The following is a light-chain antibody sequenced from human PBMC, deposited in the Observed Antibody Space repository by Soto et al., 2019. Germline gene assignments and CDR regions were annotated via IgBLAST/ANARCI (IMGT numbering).Light chain of an antibody. CDR1: QSVSSN. CDR3: QQYNNWPRT. V-gene: IGKV3-15*01. CDR2: GAS. Sequence: EIVMTQAAATLSESPGERATLSCRASQSVSSNLAWYQQKPGQAPRLLIYGASTRATGIPARFSGSGSGTEFTLTISSLQSEDFAVYYCQQYNNWPRTFGQGTKVDIK. J-gene: IGKJ1*01.